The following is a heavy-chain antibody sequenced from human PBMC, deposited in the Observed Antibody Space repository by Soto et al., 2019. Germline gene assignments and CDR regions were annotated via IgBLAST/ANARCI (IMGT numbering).Heavy chain of an antibody. D-gene: IGHD7-27*01. CDR2: INAGNGNT. V-gene: IGHV1-3*01. J-gene: IGHJ4*02. CDR3: ARGPRNWGFDY. CDR1: GYTFTSYD. Sequence: ASVKVSCKASGYTFTSYDMHWVRQAPGQRLEWMGWINAGNGNTKYSQKFQGRVTITRDTSTSTAYMELSSLRSEDTAVYYCARGPRNWGFDYWGQGTLVTVSS.